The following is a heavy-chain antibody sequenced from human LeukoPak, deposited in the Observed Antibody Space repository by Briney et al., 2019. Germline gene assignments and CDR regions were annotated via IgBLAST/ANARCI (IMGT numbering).Heavy chain of an antibody. J-gene: IGHJ3*02. CDR1: GGSISSYY. CDR3: ASGLELRGGAFDI. V-gene: IGHV4-59*12. D-gene: IGHD1-7*01. Sequence: KPSETLSLTCTVSGGSISSYYWSWIRQPPGKGLEWIGYIYYSGSTNYNPSLKSRVTISVDTSKNQFSLKLSSVTAADTAVYYCASGLELRGGAFDIWGQGTMVTVSS. CDR2: IYYSGST.